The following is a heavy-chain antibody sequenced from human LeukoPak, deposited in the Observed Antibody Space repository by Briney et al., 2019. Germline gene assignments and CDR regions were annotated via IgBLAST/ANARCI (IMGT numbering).Heavy chain of an antibody. J-gene: IGHJ5*02. Sequence: PGGSLRLSCAASGLTFSNAWMSWVRQAPGKGLEWVGRIKSETDGGTTDYAAPVKGRFTISRDDSKTTLFLQMTSLKIDDTAVYYCATSLWRGWFDPWGQGTLVTVSS. V-gene: IGHV3-15*01. CDR1: GLTFSNAW. CDR3: ATSLWRGWFDP. CDR2: IKSETDGGTT. D-gene: IGHD3-3*01.